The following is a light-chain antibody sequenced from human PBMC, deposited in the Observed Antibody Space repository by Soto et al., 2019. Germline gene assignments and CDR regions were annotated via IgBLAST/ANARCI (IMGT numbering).Light chain of an antibody. Sequence: QSALTQPPSASGSPGQSVTIYCTGTSSDVGGYNFVSWYQQYPGKVPKLMVYEVNKRPSGVPDRFSGSKSGNTASLTVSGLQADDEADYYCTSYAGGNNVFGTGTQLTVL. J-gene: IGLJ1*01. CDR3: TSYAGGNNV. V-gene: IGLV2-8*01. CDR2: EVN. CDR1: SSDVGGYNF.